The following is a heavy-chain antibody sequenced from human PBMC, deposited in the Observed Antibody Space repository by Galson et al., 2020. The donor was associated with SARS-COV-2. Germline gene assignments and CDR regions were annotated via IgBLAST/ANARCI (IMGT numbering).Heavy chain of an antibody. D-gene: IGHD3-10*01. J-gene: IGHJ5*02. CDR1: GYTFTSYD. CDR3: ASERHYGSGSYYNYWFDP. Sequence: ASVKVSCKASGYTFTSYDINWVRQATGQGLEWMGWMNPNSGNTGYAQKFQGRVTMTRNTSISTAYMELSSLRSEDTAVYYCASERHYGSGSYYNYWFDPWGQGTLVTVSS. CDR2: MNPNSGNT. V-gene: IGHV1-8*01.